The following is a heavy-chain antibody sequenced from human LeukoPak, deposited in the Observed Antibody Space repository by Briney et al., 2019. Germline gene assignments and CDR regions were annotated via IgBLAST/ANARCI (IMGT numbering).Heavy chain of an antibody. CDR1: GFTFSDYY. Sequence: PGGSLRLSGAPSGFTFSDYYINWIRQAPGKGLEWVSYIIGGSSYTKYADSAKGRFTISRYNAKNSLYLQMNSLRAADTAVYYCARDKYWIRDSSAYTSYAMAVWGQGTTVTVSS. CDR2: IIGGSSYT. J-gene: IGHJ6*02. CDR3: ARDKYWIRDSSAYTSYAMAV. V-gene: IGHV3-11*05. D-gene: IGHD3-22*01.